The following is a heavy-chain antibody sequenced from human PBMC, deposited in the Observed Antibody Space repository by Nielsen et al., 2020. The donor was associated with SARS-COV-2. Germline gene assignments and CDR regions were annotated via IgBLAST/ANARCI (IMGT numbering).Heavy chain of an antibody. J-gene: IGHJ4*02. Sequence: GGSLRLSCAASGFTFSDYYMSWIRQAPGKGLEWVSYISSSSSYTNYADSVKGRFTISRDNAKNSLYLQMNSLRAEDTAVYYCARADYGDYYFDYWGQGTLVTVSS. CDR3: ARADYGDYYFDY. CDR1: GFTFSDYY. D-gene: IGHD4-17*01. CDR2: ISSSSSYT. V-gene: IGHV3-11*05.